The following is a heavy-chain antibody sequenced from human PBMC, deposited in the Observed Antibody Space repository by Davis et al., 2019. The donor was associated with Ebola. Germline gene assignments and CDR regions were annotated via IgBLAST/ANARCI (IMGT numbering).Heavy chain of an antibody. V-gene: IGHV3-11*06. CDR2: ISSSSSYT. Sequence: GESLKISCAASGFTFSDYYMSWIRQAPGKGLEWVSYISSSSSYTNYADSVKGRFTISRVNAKNSLYLQMNSLRAEDTAVYYCASRGYSGYEQRKDYFDYWGQGTLVTVSS. J-gene: IGHJ4*02. CDR1: GFTFSDYY. D-gene: IGHD5-12*01. CDR3: ASRGYSGYEQRKDYFDY.